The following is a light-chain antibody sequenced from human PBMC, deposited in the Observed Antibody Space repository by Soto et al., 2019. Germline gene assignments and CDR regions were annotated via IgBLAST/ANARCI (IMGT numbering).Light chain of an antibody. CDR1: SSDIGAYNF. V-gene: IGLV2-8*01. J-gene: IGLJ1*01. Sequence: QSVLTQPPSASRSPGQSVTISCTGSSSDIGAYNFVSWYQQHPGKAPKVIISEVYKRPSGVPSRFSGSKSGNTASLTISGLQADDEADYYCSAHAGSNNPVAFGGGTKVTVL. CDR2: EVY. CDR3: SAHAGSNNPVA.